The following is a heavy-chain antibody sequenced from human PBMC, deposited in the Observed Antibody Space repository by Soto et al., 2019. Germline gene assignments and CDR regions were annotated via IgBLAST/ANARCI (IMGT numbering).Heavy chain of an antibody. CDR1: GGTFSSYA. Sequence: GASVKVSCKASGGTFSSYAISWVRQAPGQGLEWMGGIIPIFGTANYAQKFQGRVTITADESTSTAYMELSSLRSEDTAVYYCARSGSRVLWFGELLSGVNWFDPCGQGTQVTVSS. J-gene: IGHJ5*02. D-gene: IGHD3-10*01. CDR2: IIPIFGTA. CDR3: ARSGSRVLWFGELLSGVNWFDP. V-gene: IGHV1-69*13.